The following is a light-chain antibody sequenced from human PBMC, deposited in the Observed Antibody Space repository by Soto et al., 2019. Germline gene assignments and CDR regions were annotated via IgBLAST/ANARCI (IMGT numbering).Light chain of an antibody. CDR3: QSFDRSLTAWV. J-gene: IGLJ3*02. Sequence: QSVLTQPPSVSGAPGQRVTISCTGSSSNIGAGYDVHWYQQLPGTAPTLLISGNTDRPSGVPDRFSGSKSGTSASLAITGLQTGDEADYYCQSFDRSLTAWVFGGGTKVTVL. CDR2: GNT. V-gene: IGLV1-40*01. CDR1: SSNIGAGYD.